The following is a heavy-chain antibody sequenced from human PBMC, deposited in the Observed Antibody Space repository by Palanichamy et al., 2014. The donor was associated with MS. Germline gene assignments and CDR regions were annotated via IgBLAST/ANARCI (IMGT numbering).Heavy chain of an antibody. CDR3: VRGRRGNGFDI. CDR2: VNTTDGSS. CDR1: GYTFTSFN. V-gene: IGHV1-46*04. D-gene: IGHD3-16*01. Sequence: QVQLVQSGAEVKKPGASVKVSCKASGYTFTSFNMQWVRQAPGQGLEWMAIVNTTDGSSTYAQKLQDRVTMTRDTSTSTVYMEPSRLRSEDTALYYCVRGRRGNGFDIWGQGTMVTVSS. J-gene: IGHJ3*02.